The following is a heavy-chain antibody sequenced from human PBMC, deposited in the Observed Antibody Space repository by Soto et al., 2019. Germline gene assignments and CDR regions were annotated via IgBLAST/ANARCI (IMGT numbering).Heavy chain of an antibody. V-gene: IGHV3-23*01. J-gene: IGHJ4*02. Sequence: EVQLLESGGGLVQPGGSLRLSCAASGFTFSSYAMSWVRQAPGKGLEWVSAISGSGGRTYYADSVKGRFTISRDNSKNTLYLQMNSLRAEDTAVYYCAKDQEQLEPLYYFDYWGQGNLVTVPS. CDR2: ISGSGGRT. D-gene: IGHD6-13*01. CDR1: GFTFSSYA. CDR3: AKDQEQLEPLYYFDY.